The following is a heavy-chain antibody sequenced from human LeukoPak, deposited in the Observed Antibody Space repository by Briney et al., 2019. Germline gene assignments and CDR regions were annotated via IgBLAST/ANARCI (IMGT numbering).Heavy chain of an antibody. D-gene: IGHD6-13*01. CDR2: IYYSGST. V-gene: IGHV4-59*01. CDR3: ARDRGGAAAFDWFDP. CDR1: GGSFSGYY. Sequence: PSETLSLTCAVYGGSFSGYYWSWIRQPPGKGLEWIGYIYYSGSTNYNPSLKSRVTISLDTSKRQFSLKLSSVTAADTAVYYCARDRGGAAAFDWFDPWGQGTLVTVSS. J-gene: IGHJ5*02.